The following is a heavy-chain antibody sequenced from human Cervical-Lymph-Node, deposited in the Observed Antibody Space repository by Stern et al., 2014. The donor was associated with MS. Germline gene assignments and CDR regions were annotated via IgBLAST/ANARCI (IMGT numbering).Heavy chain of an antibody. Sequence: ELQLVESGGGLVKPGGSLRLSCAASGFTFSSFSMNWVRQPPGKGLEWLSSISSGGSYIYYADSVRGRFTISRDNAKSSLYLQMNSLRAEDTAVYYCERDHPLDYRDTNSDYYPHEYWGQGTLVAVSS. J-gene: IGHJ4*02. CDR2: ISSGGSYI. D-gene: IGHD3-22*01. CDR3: ERDHPLDYRDTNSDYYPHEY. CDR1: GFTFSSFS. V-gene: IGHV3-21*01.